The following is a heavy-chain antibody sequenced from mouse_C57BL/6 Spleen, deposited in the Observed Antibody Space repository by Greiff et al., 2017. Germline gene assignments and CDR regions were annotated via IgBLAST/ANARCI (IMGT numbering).Heavy chain of an antibody. CDR3: ASSVYSNLAWFAY. Sequence: QVQLQQPGAELVKPGASVKLSCKASGYTFTSYWMHWVKQRPGQGLEWIGMIHPNSGSTNYNEKVKSKATLTVDKSSSTAYMQRSSLTSVVSAFYYCASSVYSNLAWFAYWGQGTLVTVSA. V-gene: IGHV1-64*01. CDR1: GYTFTSYW. D-gene: IGHD2-5*01. J-gene: IGHJ3*01. CDR2: IHPNSGST.